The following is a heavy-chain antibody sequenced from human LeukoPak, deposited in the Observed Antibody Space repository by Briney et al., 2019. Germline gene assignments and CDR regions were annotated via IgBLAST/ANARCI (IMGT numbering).Heavy chain of an antibody. V-gene: IGHV3-23*01. CDR1: GFTFSTYA. D-gene: IGHD3-10*01. CDR2: ISSSGGGT. CDR3: AKKMGTGNFYFDY. J-gene: IGHJ4*02. Sequence: PGGSLRLSCAASGFTFSTYAMSWVRQTPGKGLEWVSAISSSGGGTFYTDSVKGRFTISRDDSKNTLYLQMNSLRAEDTAVYHCAKKMGTGNFYFDYWGQGTLVTVSS.